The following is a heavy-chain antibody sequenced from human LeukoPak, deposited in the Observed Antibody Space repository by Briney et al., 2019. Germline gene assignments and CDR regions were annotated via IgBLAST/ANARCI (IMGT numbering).Heavy chain of an antibody. J-gene: IGHJ5*02. V-gene: IGHV4-59*01. CDR1: GGSISSYY. CDR2: IYYSGST. CDR3: ARAIKTRNYVWFDP. D-gene: IGHD4-11*01. Sequence: SETLSLTCTVSGGSISSYYWSWIRQPPGKGLEWIGYIYYSGSTNYNPSLKSRVTISVDTSKNQFSLKLSSVTAADTAVYYCARAIKTRNYVWFDPWGQGTLVTVSS.